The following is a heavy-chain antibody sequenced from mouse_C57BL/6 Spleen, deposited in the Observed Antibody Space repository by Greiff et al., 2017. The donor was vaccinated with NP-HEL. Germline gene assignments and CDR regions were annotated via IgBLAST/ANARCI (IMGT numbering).Heavy chain of an antibody. Sequence: EVQLQQSGPELVKPGASVKISCKASGYTFTDYYMNWVKQSHGKSLEWIGDINPNNGGTSYNQKFKGKATLTVDKSSSTAYMELRSLTSEDSAVYDCAREGDYYGSSPDYWGQGTTLTVSS. D-gene: IGHD1-1*01. CDR3: AREGDYYGSSPDY. CDR2: INPNNGGT. V-gene: IGHV1-26*01. CDR1: GYTFTDYY. J-gene: IGHJ2*01.